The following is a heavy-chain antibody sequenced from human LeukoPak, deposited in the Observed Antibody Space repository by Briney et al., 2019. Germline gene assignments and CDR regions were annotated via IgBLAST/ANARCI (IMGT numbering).Heavy chain of an antibody. V-gene: IGHV3-23*01. D-gene: IGHD1-26*01. J-gene: IGHJ5*02. Sequence: GGSLRLSCAASGFTFSSYAMSWVRQAPGKGLEWVSAISGSGGGTYYADSVKGRFTISRDNSKNTLYLQMNSLRAEDTAVYYCAKSPYSGSYYGVRYNWFDPWGQGTLVTVSS. CDR3: AKSPYSGSYYGVRYNWFDP. CDR1: GFTFSSYA. CDR2: ISGSGGGT.